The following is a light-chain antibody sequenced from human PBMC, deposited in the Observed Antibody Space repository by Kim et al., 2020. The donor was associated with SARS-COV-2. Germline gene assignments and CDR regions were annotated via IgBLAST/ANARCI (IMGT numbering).Light chain of an antibody. Sequence: GQKVTLSCSGSSSNIGKNYVSWYQQRPGTAPKVLIYDNNKRPAGIPDRFAGSKSGTSATLGITGLQTGDEADYYCGTWNSSLSAGIFGGGTQLTVL. CDR3: GTWNSSLSAGI. CDR2: DNN. V-gene: IGLV1-51*01. J-gene: IGLJ2*01. CDR1: SSNIGKNY.